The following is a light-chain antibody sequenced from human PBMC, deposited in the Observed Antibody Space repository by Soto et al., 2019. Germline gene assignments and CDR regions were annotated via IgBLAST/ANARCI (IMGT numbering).Light chain of an antibody. V-gene: IGKV2-28*01. CDR1: QSLLHSNGYNY. CDR2: LGS. CDR3: MQALQTPRT. J-gene: IGKJ1*01. Sequence: DIVMTQSPLSLPVTPGEPASISCRSSQSLLHSNGYNYLDWYLQKPGQSPQLLIYLGSNRASGVPDRFSGSGSGTDLTLKISRVEAEDVGVYYCMQALQTPRTCGQGTKVEIK.